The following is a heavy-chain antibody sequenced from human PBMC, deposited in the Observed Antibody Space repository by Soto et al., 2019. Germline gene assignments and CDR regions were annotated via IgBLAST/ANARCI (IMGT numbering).Heavy chain of an antibody. V-gene: IGHV1-18*01. CDR2: ISAWNADT. CDR1: GYTFTSYG. D-gene: IGHD3-22*01. J-gene: IGHJ4*02. Sequence: QVQLVQSAAEAKKTGASVKVSCKTSGYTFTSYGVSWVRQAPGQGLEWLAWISAWNADTNYAQKIQGRVAVTTDTSTSTVYMELRSLRSDDTAVYYCARALYYHDNSANYYFDYWGQGTRVTVSS. CDR3: ARALYYHDNSANYYFDY.